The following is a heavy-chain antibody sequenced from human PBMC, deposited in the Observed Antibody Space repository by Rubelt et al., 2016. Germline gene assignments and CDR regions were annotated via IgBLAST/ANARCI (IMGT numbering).Heavy chain of an antibody. CDR3: AREWGFGVAPIDY. CDR2: ISSSGSAT. J-gene: IGHJ4*02. CDR1: VLTFSSYD. Sequence: EVHLLESGGGLVQPGGSLRLSCAASVLTFSSYDMSWVRQAPGTGLEWVSVISSSGSATSYADSVKGRFTISRDNSKNTLYLQRNSLGAEETAVYYCAREWGFGVAPIDYWGQGTLVTVSS. D-gene: IGHD3-3*01. V-gene: IGHV3-23*01.